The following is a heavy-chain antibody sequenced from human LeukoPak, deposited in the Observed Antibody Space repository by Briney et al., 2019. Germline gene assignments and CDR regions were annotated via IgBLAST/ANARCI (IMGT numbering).Heavy chain of an antibody. V-gene: IGHV3-53*01. CDR1: GFIVSSSY. Sequence: PGGSLRLSCAASGFIVSSSYMNWVRQAPGKGLEWVSVIYSGGHTYYTDSVKGLFTISRDNSNNTLYLYMNSLRPDDTAVYYCARYTRDGYNPYHYYYMGVWGKGTTVTVSS. D-gene: IGHD5-24*01. J-gene: IGHJ6*03. CDR3: ARYTRDGYNPYHYYYMGV. CDR2: IYSGGHT.